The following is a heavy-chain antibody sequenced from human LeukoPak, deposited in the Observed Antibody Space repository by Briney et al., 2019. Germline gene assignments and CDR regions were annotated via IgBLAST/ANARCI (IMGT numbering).Heavy chain of an antibody. V-gene: IGHV3-21*01. CDR1: EFTFSSYS. Sequence: PGGSLRLSCAASEFTFSSYSMNWVRKAPGKGLEWVSSISSSSNYIYYADSVKGRFTISRDNAKNSLYLQMNSVRAEDTAVYYCARGTSAGDYWGQGTLVTVSS. CDR2: ISSSSNYI. CDR3: ARGTSAGDY. J-gene: IGHJ4*02.